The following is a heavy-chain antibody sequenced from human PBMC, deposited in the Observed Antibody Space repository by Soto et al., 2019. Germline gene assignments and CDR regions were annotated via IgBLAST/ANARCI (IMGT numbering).Heavy chain of an antibody. V-gene: IGHV3-23*01. CDR1: GFIFSNYA. CDR2: ISSSGDGT. CDR3: AKDFDSYSSGRYGMDV. J-gene: IGHJ6*02. Sequence: PGGSLRLSCAASGFIFSNYALNWVRQAPGKGLEWVSTISSSGDGTHYADSVKGRFTIFRDNSKNSLYLQMNSLRAEDTAVYYCAKDFDSYSSGRYGMDVWGQGTTVTVSS. D-gene: IGHD6-19*01.